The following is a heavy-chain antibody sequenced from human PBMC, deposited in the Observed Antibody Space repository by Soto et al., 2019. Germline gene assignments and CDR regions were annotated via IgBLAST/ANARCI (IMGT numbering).Heavy chain of an antibody. CDR3: ARAGGTTVTGLWHFDS. V-gene: IGHV3-33*01. CDR1: GFTFNTYS. Sequence: GGSLRLSCEASGFTFNTYSMHWVRQPPGKGLEWLAAIWYDGTQKYYADSVKGRFIISRDNSKKTLYLEMNSLRAEDTAVYYCARAGGTTVTGLWHFDSWGQGKMVTVSS. J-gene: IGHJ4*02. CDR2: IWYDGTQK. D-gene: IGHD4-17*01.